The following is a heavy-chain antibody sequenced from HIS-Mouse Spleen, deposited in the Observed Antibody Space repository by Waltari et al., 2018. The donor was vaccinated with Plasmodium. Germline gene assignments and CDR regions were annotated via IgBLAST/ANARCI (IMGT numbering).Heavy chain of an antibody. D-gene: IGHD2-2*01. Sequence: QVQLQESGPGLVKPSETLSLTCTVSGGSISSYYWSWSRQPPGKGLEWIGYIYYSGSTNYNPSLKSRVTISVDTSKNQFSLKLSSVTAADTAVYYCARDCSSTSCLDAFDIWGQGTMVTVSS. V-gene: IGHV4-59*01. CDR2: IYYSGST. CDR3: ARDCSSTSCLDAFDI. J-gene: IGHJ3*02. CDR1: GGSISSYY.